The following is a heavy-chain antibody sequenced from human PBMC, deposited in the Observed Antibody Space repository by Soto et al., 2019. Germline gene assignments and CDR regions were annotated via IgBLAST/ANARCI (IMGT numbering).Heavy chain of an antibody. D-gene: IGHD5-12*01. Sequence: QVQLVQSGAEVKKPGSSVKVSCKASGGTFSSYTISWVRQAPGQGLEWMGRIIPILGIANYAQKFQGRVTLTADKRTNPDDMGLGSVRAAGTAVDVCASGGEVWLRRGGGQGTLVTVSS. V-gene: IGHV1-69*02. J-gene: IGHJ4*02. CDR3: ASGGEVWLRRG. CDR2: IIPILGIA. CDR1: GGTFSSYT.